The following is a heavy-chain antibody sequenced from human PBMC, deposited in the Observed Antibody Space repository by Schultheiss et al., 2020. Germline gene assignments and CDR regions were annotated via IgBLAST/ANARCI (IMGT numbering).Heavy chain of an antibody. D-gene: IGHD2-21*01. J-gene: IGHJ6*02. Sequence: SETLSLTCTVSGGSISSGGYYWSWIRQHPGKGLEWIGYIYYSGSTYYNPSLKSRVTISVDTSKNQFSLKLSSVTAEDTAVYYCARGGSHIVVVGADYGMDVWGQGTTVTVSS. CDR2: IYYSGST. CDR1: GGSISSGGYY. CDR3: ARGGSHIVVVGADYGMDV. V-gene: IGHV4-31*03.